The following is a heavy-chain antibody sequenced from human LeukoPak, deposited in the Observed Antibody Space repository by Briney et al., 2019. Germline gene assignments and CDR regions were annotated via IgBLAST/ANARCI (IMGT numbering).Heavy chain of an antibody. D-gene: IGHD2-2*01. J-gene: IGHJ4*02. CDR3: ARDKRRGTSCPDY. CDR2: IWYDGSNK. CDR1: GFTFSSYG. Sequence: PGRSLRLSCAASGFTFSSYGMHWVRQAPGKGLEWVAVIWYDGSNKYYADSVKGRFTISRDNSKNTLHLQMNSLRAEDTAVYYCARDKRRGTSCPDYWGQGTLVTVSS. V-gene: IGHV3-33*01.